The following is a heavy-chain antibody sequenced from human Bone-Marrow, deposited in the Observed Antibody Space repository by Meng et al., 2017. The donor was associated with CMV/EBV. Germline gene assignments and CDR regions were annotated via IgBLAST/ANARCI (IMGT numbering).Heavy chain of an antibody. CDR2: MNPNSGNT. V-gene: IGHV1-8*01. CDR1: GYTFTSYD. J-gene: IGHJ4*02. D-gene: IGHD6-19*01. Sequence: QVQLVQSGAEVKKPGASVKGSCKASGYTFTSYDINSARQAAGQGLEWMGWMNPNSGNTDYAQKFQGRVTMTRNISKSTAYMDLSSLRSEDTAVYYCATGVADFEYWGQGTLVTVSS. CDR3: ATGVADFEY.